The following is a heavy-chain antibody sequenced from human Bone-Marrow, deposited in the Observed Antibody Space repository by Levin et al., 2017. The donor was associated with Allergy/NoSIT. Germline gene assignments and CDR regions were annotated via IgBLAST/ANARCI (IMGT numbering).Heavy chain of an antibody. CDR1: GGTFKSYA. CDR3: ASLRDHLY. CDR2: IQPLLNLV. J-gene: IGHJ4*02. Sequence: GASVKVSCRLDGGTFKSYAINWVRQAPGQGLEWMGVIQPLLNLVEYREGFPGRIRFTADDSTSTVYMEVSSLRSEDTAVYYCASLRDHLYWGQGTLVTVPS. V-gene: IGHV1-69*13.